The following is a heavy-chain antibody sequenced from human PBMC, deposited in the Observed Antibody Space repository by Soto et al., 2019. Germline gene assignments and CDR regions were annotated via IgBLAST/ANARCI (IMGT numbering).Heavy chain of an antibody. CDR2: IYSGGST. D-gene: IGHD3-9*01. CDR3: ARGDYDILTGYYPFDY. J-gene: IGHJ4*02. Sequence: GGSLRLSCAASGFTVSSNYMSWVRQAPGKGLGWVSVIYSGGSTYYADSVKGRFTISRDNSKNTLYLQMNSLGAEDTAVYYCARGDYDILTGYYPFDYWGQGTLVTVSS. V-gene: IGHV3-53*01. CDR1: GFTVSSNY.